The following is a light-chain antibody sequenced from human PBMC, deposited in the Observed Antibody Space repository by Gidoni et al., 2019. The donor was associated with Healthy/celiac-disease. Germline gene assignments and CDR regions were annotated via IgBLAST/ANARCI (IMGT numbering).Light chain of an antibody. Sequence: MTQSPSSLSASVGDRVTITCRASQSISSYLNWYQQKPGKAPKLLIYAASSLQSGVPSRFSGSGSGTDFTLTISSLQPEDFATYYCQQSYSNPHTFGQGTKLEIK. CDR3: QQSYSNPHT. J-gene: IGKJ2*01. CDR1: QSISSY. V-gene: IGKV1-39*01. CDR2: AAS.